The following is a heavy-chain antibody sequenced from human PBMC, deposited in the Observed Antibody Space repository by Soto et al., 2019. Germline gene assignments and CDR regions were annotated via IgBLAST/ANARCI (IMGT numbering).Heavy chain of an antibody. CDR3: ARGVPNTGYSSSWYENWFDP. V-gene: IGHV3-7*03. D-gene: IGHD6-13*01. CDR1: GFIFTNYW. J-gene: IGHJ5*02. Sequence: PGGSLRLSCAASGFIFTNYWMTWVRQPPGKGLEWVASVKDDGTEQYYVDSVKGRFIISRDNSKNSVYLHMNDLRGEDTAVYYCARGVPNTGYSSSWYENWFDPWGQGTLVTVSS. CDR2: VKDDGTEQ.